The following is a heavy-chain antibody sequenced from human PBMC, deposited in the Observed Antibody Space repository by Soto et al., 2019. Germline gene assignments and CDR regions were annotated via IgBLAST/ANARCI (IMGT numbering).Heavy chain of an antibody. J-gene: IGHJ5*02. CDR1: GGTFSSYA. D-gene: IGHD6-19*01. CDR2: IIPIFGTA. V-gene: IGHV1-69*13. Sequence: RASVKVSGKASGGTFSSYAISWVRQAPGQGLEWMGGIIPIFGTANYAQKFQGRVTITADESTSTAYMELSSLRSEDTDVYCCARRSPIAVGSLLDPWGQGTLVTVS. CDR3: ARRSPIAVGSLLDP.